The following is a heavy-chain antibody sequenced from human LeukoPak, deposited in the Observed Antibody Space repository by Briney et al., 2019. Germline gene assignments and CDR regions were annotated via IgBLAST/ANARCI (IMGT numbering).Heavy chain of an antibody. D-gene: IGHD1-26*01. J-gene: IGHJ4*02. V-gene: IGHV3-23*01. CDR1: GFTFSSYA. CDR2: ISGSGGST. CDR3: ARSSGSYYDGPDY. Sequence: GGSLRLSCAASGFTFSSYAMSWVRQAPGKGLEWVSAISGSGGSTYYADSVKGRFTISRDNSKNTLYLQMNSLRAEDTAVYYCARSSGSYYDGPDYWGQGTLVTVSS.